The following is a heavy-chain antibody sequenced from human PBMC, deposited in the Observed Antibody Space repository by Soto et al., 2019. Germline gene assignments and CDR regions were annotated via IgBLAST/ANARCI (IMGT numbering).Heavy chain of an antibody. CDR2: IIPIFGIA. CDR1: GVTFSSYA. D-gene: IGHD2-15*01. CDR3: ARGCSGGSCRYYYGMDV. V-gene: IGHV1-69*10. J-gene: IGHJ6*02. Sequence: SVKVSCKASGVTFSSYAISWVRQAPGQGLEWMGGIIPIFGIANYAQKFQGGVTMTGDTSTSTVYMELSSLRSEDTAVYYCARGCSGGSCRYYYGMDVWGQGTTVTVSS.